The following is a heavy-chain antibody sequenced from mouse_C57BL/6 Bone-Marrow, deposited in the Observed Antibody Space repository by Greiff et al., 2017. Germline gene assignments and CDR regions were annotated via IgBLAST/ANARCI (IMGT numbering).Heavy chain of an antibody. Sequence: EVKLQESGPGLAKPSQTLSLTCSVTGYSITSDSWNWIREFPGNKLEYMGYISYSGSTYYNTSLKSRISITRDTSKNQYYLQLNSVTTEDTATYYCARSPPLSTTVPHFDYWGQGTTLTVSS. V-gene: IGHV3-8*01. CDR3: ARSPPLSTTVPHFDY. CDR2: ISYSGST. D-gene: IGHD1-1*01. CDR1: GYSITSDS. J-gene: IGHJ2*01.